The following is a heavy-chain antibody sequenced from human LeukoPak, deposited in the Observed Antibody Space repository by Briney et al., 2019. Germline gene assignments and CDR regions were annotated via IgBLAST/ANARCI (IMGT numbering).Heavy chain of an antibody. J-gene: IGHJ4*02. D-gene: IGHD1-26*01. V-gene: IGHV4-59*08. CDR1: GGSISSYY. CDR3: ARGRTYVDY. Sequence: SETLSLTCTVSGGSISSYYWSWFRHPPRKGLEWIGYMYYSGSPNCHPSLKSRVTISKDTSKYQFALKLSSVTAADMGVYYCARGRTYVDYWGQGTLVTVSS. CDR2: MYYSGSP.